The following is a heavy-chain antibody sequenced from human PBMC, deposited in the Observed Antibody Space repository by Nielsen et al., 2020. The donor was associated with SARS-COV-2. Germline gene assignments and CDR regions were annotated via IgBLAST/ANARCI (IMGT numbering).Heavy chain of an antibody. CDR3: ARHRRYCSSTSCPYYFDY. J-gene: IGHJ4*02. CDR1: GGSISSSSYY. CDR2: IYYSGST. V-gene: IGHV4-39*01. Sequence: SETLSLTCTISGGSISSSSYYWGWIRQPPGKGLEWIGSIYYSGSTYYNPSLKSRVTISVDTSKNQFSLKLSSVTAADTAVYYCARHRRYCSSTSCPYYFDYWGQGTPVTVSS. D-gene: IGHD2-2*01.